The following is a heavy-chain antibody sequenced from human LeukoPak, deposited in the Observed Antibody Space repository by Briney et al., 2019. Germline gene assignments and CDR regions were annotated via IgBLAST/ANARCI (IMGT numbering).Heavy chain of an antibody. V-gene: IGHV3-23*01. CDR3: ARDGRGGYGAPSYYFDY. CDR2: ISDSGGGT. CDR1: GITLSNYG. J-gene: IGHJ4*02. Sequence: GGSLRLSCAVSGITLSNYGMSWVRQAPGKGLEWVAGISDSGGGTNYADSVKGRFTISRDNPKNTLYLQMNSLRAEDTAVYYCARDGRGGYGAPSYYFDYWGQGTLVTVSS. D-gene: IGHD3-16*01.